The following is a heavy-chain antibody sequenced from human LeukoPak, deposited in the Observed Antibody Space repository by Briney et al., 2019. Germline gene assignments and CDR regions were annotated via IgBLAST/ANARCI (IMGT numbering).Heavy chain of an antibody. D-gene: IGHD3-10*01. J-gene: IGHJ5*02. Sequence: SVKVSCKASGGTLSSYAISWVRQAPGQGLEWMGGIIPIFGTANYAQKFQGRVTITADESTSTACMELSSLRSEDTAVYYCARAWFGEFIVDPWGQGTLVTVSS. CDR2: IIPIFGTA. CDR1: GGTLSSYA. V-gene: IGHV1-69*01. CDR3: ARAWFGEFIVDP.